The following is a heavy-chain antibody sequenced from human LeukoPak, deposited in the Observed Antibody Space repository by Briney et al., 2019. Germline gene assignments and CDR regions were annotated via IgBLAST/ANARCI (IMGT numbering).Heavy chain of an antibody. CDR1: GFSLRTSGMG. D-gene: IGHD5-24*01. CDR2: IYWDGDK. V-gene: IGHV2-5*02. J-gene: IGHJ4*02. CDR3: AHGGWVQLAFYFAN. Sequence: SGPTLGRLTQTLTLTCTFSGFSLRTSGMGVGWIRQPPGKALECLALIYWDGDKRYSPSLKTRLTITKDTTKNQVVLTMTDMDPMDTATYYFAHGGWVQLAFYFANWGQGALVTVSS.